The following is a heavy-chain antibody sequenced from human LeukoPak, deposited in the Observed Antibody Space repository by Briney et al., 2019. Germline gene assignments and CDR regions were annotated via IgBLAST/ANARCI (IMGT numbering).Heavy chain of an antibody. V-gene: IGHV1-69*13. CDR3: AREVEDGYNYFDY. CDR2: IIPIFGTA. CDR1: GGTFSSYA. D-gene: IGHD5-24*01. J-gene: IGHJ4*02. Sequence: GASVKVSCKASGGTFSSYAISWVRQAPGQGLEWMGGIIPIFGTANYAQKFQGRVTITADESTSTAYMELSSLRSEDTAVYYCAREVEDGYNYFDYWGQGTLITVSS.